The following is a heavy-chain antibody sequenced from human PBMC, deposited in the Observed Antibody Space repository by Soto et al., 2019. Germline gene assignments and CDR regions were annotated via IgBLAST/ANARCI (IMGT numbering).Heavy chain of an antibody. J-gene: IGHJ4*02. CDR1: GYTFTSYG. CDR3: AKNDYDSSGYPETLRYVDY. V-gene: IGHV1-18*01. CDR2: ISAYNGNT. Sequence: ASVKVSCKASGYTFTSYGISWVRQAPGQGLEWMGWISAYNGNTNYAQKLQGRVTMTTDTSTSTAYMELSSLRSEDTAVYYCAKNDYDSSGYPETLRYVDYWGQGTLVTVSS. D-gene: IGHD3-22*01.